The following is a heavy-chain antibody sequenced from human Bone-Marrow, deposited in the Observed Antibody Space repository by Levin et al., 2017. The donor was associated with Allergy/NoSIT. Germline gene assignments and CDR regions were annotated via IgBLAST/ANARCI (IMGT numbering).Heavy chain of an antibody. CDR1: GFTFSDYW. D-gene: IGHD5-12*01. CDR2: IRQDGSEK. Sequence: SCAASGFTFSDYWMTWVRQAPGKGLEWLGNIRQDGSEKHYVNSVEGRFSISRDNAKNSLYLQMNGLRADDTAVYFCARDLSLGGFIDYWGQGILVTVSS. J-gene: IGHJ4*02. CDR3: ARDLSLGGFIDY. V-gene: IGHV3-7*04.